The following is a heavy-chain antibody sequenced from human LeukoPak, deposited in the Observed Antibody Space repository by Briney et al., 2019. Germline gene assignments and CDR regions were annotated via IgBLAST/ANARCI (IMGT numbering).Heavy chain of an antibody. CDR3: ARGPYSYDSSGAFDI. CDR1: GGSISSYY. V-gene: IGHV4-4*07. Sequence: PSESLSLTCTVSGGSISSYYWSWIRQPAGKGLEWIGRISSSGSTNYNPSLKSRVTISVDTSKNQFSLKLSSVTAADTAVYFCARGPYSYDSSGAFDIWGQGTMVTVSS. J-gene: IGHJ3*02. CDR2: ISSSGST. D-gene: IGHD3-22*01.